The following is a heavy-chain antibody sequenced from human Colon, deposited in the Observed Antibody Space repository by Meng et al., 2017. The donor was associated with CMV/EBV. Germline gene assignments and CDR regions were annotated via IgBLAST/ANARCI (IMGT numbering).Heavy chain of an antibody. D-gene: IGHD1-26*01. Sequence: GESLKISCAASGFTFSAYGMHWVRQAPGKGPEWVSYIQTDGSFQFYLNSVKGRFTISRDNAKNSLYLQMNSLRADDTGVYYCVTGHYSGTWGQGTPVTVSS. J-gene: IGHJ5*02. CDR2: IQTDGSFQ. CDR1: GFTFSAYG. CDR3: VTGHYSGT. V-gene: IGHV3-30*02.